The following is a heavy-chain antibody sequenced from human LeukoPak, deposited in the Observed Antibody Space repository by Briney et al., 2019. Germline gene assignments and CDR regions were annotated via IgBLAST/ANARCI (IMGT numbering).Heavy chain of an antibody. CDR1: GGSISSSNW. Sequence: SETLSLTCAVSGGSISSSNWWSWVRQPPGKGLEWIGEIYHSGSTNYNPSLKSRVTISIDMSKNQFSLKLSSVTAADTAIYYCASGDLYYFDYWGQGTLVTVSS. CDR3: ASGDLYYFDY. CDR2: IYHSGST. J-gene: IGHJ4*02. D-gene: IGHD4-17*01. V-gene: IGHV4-4*02.